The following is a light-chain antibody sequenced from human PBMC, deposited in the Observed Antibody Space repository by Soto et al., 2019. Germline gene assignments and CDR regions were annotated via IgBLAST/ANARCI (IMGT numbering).Light chain of an antibody. V-gene: IGLV1-44*01. CDR2: GTT. J-gene: IGLJ2*01. Sequence: QSVLTQPPSASGTPGQRVTFSCSGSDSNIGSNAVNWYQQVPGTAPRLLRYGTTQRPSGVPDRFSGSKSGTSASLAISGLQSEDEADYHCAAWDDSLKGLLFGGGTKVTVL. CDR3: AAWDDSLKGLL. CDR1: DSNIGSNA.